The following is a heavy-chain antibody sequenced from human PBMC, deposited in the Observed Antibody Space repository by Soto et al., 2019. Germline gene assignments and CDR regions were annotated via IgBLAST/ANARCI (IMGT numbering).Heavy chain of an antibody. V-gene: IGHV3-33*01. CDR3: ARDGQWELPHYFDY. D-gene: IGHD1-26*01. CDR2: IWYDGSNK. CDR1: GFTFSRYG. J-gene: IGHJ4*02. Sequence: GGSLRLSCAASGFTFSRYGMHWVRQAPGKGLEWVAVIWYDGSNKYYADSVKGRFTISRDNSKNTLYLQMNSLRAEDTAVYYCARDGQWELPHYFDYWGQGTLVNVSS.